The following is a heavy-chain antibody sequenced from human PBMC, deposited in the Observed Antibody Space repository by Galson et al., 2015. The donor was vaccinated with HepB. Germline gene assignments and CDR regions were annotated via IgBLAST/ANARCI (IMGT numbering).Heavy chain of an antibody. CDR1: EFSFSTYA. CDR3: ARAIKLPGTPENCFDL. J-gene: IGHJ3*01. Sequence: SLRLSCAASEFSFSTYAMHWVRQAPGRGLDWVAVISYHGKEEYIAGSVKGRFTISRDNFKDTLYLHMNSLRPEDTAVYYCARAIKLPGTPENCFDLWGHGTMVTVSS. D-gene: IGHD6-13*01. V-gene: IGHV3-30*04. CDR2: ISYHGKEE.